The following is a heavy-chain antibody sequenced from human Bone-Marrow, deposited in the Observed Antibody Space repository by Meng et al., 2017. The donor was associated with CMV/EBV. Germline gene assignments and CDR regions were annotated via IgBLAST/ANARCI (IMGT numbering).Heavy chain of an antibody. CDR3: ARDRQLVRGDY. Sequence: SLKISCAASGFTFDDYAMHWVRQAPGKGLEWVSGISWNSGSIGYADSVKGRFTISRDNAKNSLYLQMNSLRAEDTAVYYCARDRQLVRGDYWGQGTLVTVSS. D-gene: IGHD6-13*01. CDR1: GFTFDDYA. V-gene: IGHV3-9*01. CDR2: ISWNSGSI. J-gene: IGHJ4*02.